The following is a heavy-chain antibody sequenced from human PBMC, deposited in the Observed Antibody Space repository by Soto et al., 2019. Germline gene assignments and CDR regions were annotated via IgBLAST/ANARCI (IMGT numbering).Heavy chain of an antibody. V-gene: IGHV4-39*01. Sequence: SETLSLTCTVSGGSISSSSYYWGWIRQPPGKGLEWIGSIYYSGSTYYNPSLKSRVTISVDTSKNQFSLKLSSVTAADTAVYYCARGKGEYYDILTGYYYGMDVWGQGTTVTV. D-gene: IGHD3-9*01. CDR1: GGSISSSSYY. CDR3: ARGKGEYYDILTGYYYGMDV. CDR2: IYYSGST. J-gene: IGHJ6*02.